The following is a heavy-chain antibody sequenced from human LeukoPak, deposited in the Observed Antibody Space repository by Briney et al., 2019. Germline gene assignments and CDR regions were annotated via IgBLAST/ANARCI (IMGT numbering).Heavy chain of an antibody. Sequence: GGSLRLSCAASGFTFSNAWMSWVRQAPGKGLEWVGRIKSKTDGGTTDYAAPVKGRFTISRDDSKNTLYLQMNSLKTEDTAVYYCTARPNYYGSGSYYNLLIGYYHYYYMNVWGKGTTVTVSS. D-gene: IGHD3-10*01. V-gene: IGHV3-15*01. CDR2: IKSKTDGGTT. CDR3: TARPNYYGSGSYYNLLIGYYHYYYMNV. J-gene: IGHJ6*03. CDR1: GFTFSNAW.